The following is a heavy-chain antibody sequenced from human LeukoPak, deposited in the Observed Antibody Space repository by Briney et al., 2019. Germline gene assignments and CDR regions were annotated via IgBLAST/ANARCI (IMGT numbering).Heavy chain of an antibody. CDR1: GFTFSNYW. V-gene: IGHV3-74*01. D-gene: IGHD1-14*01. CDR3: VRDKTRNDFDY. Sequence: PGGSLRLSCAASGFTFSNYWMHWVRQAPAKGLVWVSRISSDGGSSTYADSVKGRFTVSRDNAKNTLYLQMNSLRAEDTAVYYCVRDKTRNDFDYWFQGTLVTVSS. CDR2: ISSDGGSS. J-gene: IGHJ4*02.